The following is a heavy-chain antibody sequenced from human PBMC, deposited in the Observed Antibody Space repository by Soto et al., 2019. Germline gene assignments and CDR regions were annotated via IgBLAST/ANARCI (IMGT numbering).Heavy chain of an antibody. Sequence: SETLSLTCTVSGGSISSGDYYWSWIRQPPGKGLEWIGYIYYSGSTYYNPSLKSRVTISVDTSKNQFSLKLSSVTAADTAVYYCARDSPEYSSSSVTNYYYYYMDVWGKGTTVTVSS. CDR1: GGSISSGDYY. J-gene: IGHJ6*03. CDR3: ARDSPEYSSSSVTNYYYYYMDV. V-gene: IGHV4-30-4*01. CDR2: IYYSGST. D-gene: IGHD6-6*01.